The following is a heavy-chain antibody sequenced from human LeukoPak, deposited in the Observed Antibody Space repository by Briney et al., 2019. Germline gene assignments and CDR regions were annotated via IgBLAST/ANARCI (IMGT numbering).Heavy chain of an antibody. CDR3: VRDGISDCGGDCYSD. J-gene: IGHJ4*02. Sequence: ASVKVSCKASGYTFTSYDINWVRQATGQGLGWMGWMNPNSGNTGYAQKFQGRVTMTRNTSISTAYMELSSLRSEDTAVYYCVRDGISDCGGDCYSDWGQGTLVTVSS. D-gene: IGHD2-21*02. V-gene: IGHV1-8*01. CDR2: MNPNSGNT. CDR1: GYTFTSYD.